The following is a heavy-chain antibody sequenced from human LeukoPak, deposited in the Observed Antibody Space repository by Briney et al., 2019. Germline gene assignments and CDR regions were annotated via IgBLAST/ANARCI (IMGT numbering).Heavy chain of an antibody. J-gene: IGHJ3*02. CDR1: GGSISSYY. CDR2: IYYSGST. V-gene: IGHV4-59*08. D-gene: IGHD5-18*01. Sequence: SETLSLTCTVSGGSISSYYWSWIRQPPGKGLEWIGYIYYSGSTNYNPSLKSRVTISVDTSKNQFSLKLSSVTAAGTAVYYCARQKNPEGGYSSVTDAFDIWGQGTMVTVSS. CDR3: ARQKNPEGGYSSVTDAFDI.